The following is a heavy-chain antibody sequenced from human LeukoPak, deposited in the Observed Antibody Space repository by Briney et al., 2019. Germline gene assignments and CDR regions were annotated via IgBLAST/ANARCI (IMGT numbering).Heavy chain of an antibody. CDR3: ARGSESHYYYFYMDV. J-gene: IGHJ6*03. V-gene: IGHV1-69*05. CDR2: IIPIFGTV. Sequence: PGASVKVSCKPSGGTFSSYAISWVRQAPGQGLEWMGGIIPIFGTVNYAQKFQGRVTITTDESTSTAYMELSSLRSEDTAVCYCARGSESHYYYFYMDVWGKGTTVTVSS. CDR1: GGTFSSYA. D-gene: IGHD3-10*01.